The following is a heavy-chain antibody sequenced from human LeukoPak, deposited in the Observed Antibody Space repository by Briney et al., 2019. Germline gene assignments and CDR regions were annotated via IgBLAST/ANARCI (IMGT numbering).Heavy chain of an antibody. V-gene: IGHV3-23*01. D-gene: IGHD3-10*01. CDR2: ISGSGGST. CDR3: AKALLLWFGEIYGMDV. J-gene: IGHJ6*02. Sequence: PGGSLRLSCAASGFTFSSYAMSWVRQAPGKGLEWVSAISGSGGSTYYADSVKGRFTISRDISKNTLYLQMNSLRAEDTAVYYCAKALLLWFGEIYGMDVWGQGTTVTVSS. CDR1: GFTFSSYA.